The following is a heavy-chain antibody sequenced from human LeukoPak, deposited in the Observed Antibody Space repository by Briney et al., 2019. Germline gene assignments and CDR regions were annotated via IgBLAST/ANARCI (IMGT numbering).Heavy chain of an antibody. CDR3: ARGVVQGAAAANWFHP. D-gene: IGHD6-25*01. Sequence: SQTLSLTCAISGDSVSSNSAAWNWIRQSPSRGLEWLGRTYYRSKWYSDYAVSVKSRITINPDTSKNQFSLQLNSVTPEDTAVYYCARGVVQGAAAANWFHPWGQGTLVTVSS. J-gene: IGHJ5*02. CDR2: TYYRSKWYS. CDR1: GDSVSSNSAA. V-gene: IGHV6-1*01.